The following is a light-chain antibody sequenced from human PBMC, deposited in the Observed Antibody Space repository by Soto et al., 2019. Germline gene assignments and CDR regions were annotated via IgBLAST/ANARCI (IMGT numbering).Light chain of an antibody. CDR3: CSYAGGYTHYV. CDR2: DVS. Sequence: QSVLTQPPSVSVSPGQSVTISCTGTSSDVGGYNYVSWYQQHPGKAPKLMIYDVSKRPSGVPDRFSGSKSGNTASLTISGLQAEDEADYYCCSYAGGYTHYVFATGTKVTVL. V-gene: IGLV2-11*01. CDR1: SSDVGGYNY. J-gene: IGLJ1*01.